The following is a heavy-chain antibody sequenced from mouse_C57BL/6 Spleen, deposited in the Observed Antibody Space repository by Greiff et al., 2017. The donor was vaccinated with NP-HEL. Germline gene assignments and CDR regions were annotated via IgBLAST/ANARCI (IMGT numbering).Heavy chain of an antibody. CDR2: IYPGDGDT. CDR3: AMPHYYGSSYWYFDV. Sequence: QVQLQQSGPELVKPGASVKISCKASGYAFSSSWMNWVKQRPGKGLAWIGRIYPGDGDTNYNGKFKGKATLTADKSSSTAYMQLSSLTSEDSAVYFCAMPHYYGSSYWYFDVWGTGTTVTVSS. CDR1: GYAFSSSW. V-gene: IGHV1-82*01. J-gene: IGHJ1*03. D-gene: IGHD1-1*01.